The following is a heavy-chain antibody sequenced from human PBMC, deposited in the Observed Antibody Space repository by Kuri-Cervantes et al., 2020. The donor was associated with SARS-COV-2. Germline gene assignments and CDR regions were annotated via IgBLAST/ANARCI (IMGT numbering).Heavy chain of an antibody. CDR1: GGSISSSSYY. Sequence: ESLKISCTVSGGSISSSSYYWGWIRQPPGKGLEWIGSIYYSGSTYYNPSLKSRVTISVDTSKNQFSLKLSSVTAADTAVYYCARALTPADFDYWGQGTLVTVSS. V-gene: IGHV4-39*01. J-gene: IGHJ4*02. CDR3: ARALTPADFDY. D-gene: IGHD4-23*01. CDR2: IYYSGST.